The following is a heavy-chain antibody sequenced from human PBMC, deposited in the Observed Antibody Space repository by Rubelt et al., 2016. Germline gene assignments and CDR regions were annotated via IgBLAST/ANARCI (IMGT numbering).Heavy chain of an antibody. Sequence: STNEMSWVRQAPGKHLEWVSSISGVSTYYADSKKGGFTISRDNSRNTLYLQMNSLRAEDTAVYYCARDGLIAVAGGGGFFDYWGQGTLVTVSS. V-gene: IGHV3-38-3*01. J-gene: IGHJ4*02. CDR1: STNE. CDR2: ISGVST. CDR3: ARDGLIAVAGGGGFFDY. D-gene: IGHD6-19*01.